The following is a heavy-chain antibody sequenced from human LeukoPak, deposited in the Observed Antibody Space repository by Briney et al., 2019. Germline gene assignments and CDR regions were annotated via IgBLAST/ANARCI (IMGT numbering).Heavy chain of an antibody. CDR2: ISAYNGNT. CDR1: GYTFTSYD. D-gene: IGHD3-16*02. Sequence: GASVKVSCKASGYTFTSYDINWVRQATGHGLEWMGWISAYNGNTNYAQKLQGRVTMTTDTSTSTAYMELRSLRSDDTAVYYCARARTEYDYVWGSYRLEYYFDYWGQGTLVTVSS. CDR3: ARARTEYDYVWGSYRLEYYFDY. V-gene: IGHV1-18*01. J-gene: IGHJ4*02.